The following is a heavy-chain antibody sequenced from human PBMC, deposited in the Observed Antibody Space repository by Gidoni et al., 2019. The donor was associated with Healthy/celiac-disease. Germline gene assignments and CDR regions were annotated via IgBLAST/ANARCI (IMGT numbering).Heavy chain of an antibody. J-gene: IGHJ4*02. CDR3: ARDQRSHNWAGITGFDY. Sequence: EVQLVESGGGVVRPGGSLRLSCAASGFTFDDYGMSWPRQVPGKGLEWVSGINWNGAGTAYASSVKGRFTISRDDAKNSLYLQMNSLRAEDTALYYCARDQRSHNWAGITGFDYWGQGTLVTVSS. CDR1: GFTFDDYG. D-gene: IGHD1-1*01. V-gene: IGHV3-20*04. CDR2: INWNGAGT.